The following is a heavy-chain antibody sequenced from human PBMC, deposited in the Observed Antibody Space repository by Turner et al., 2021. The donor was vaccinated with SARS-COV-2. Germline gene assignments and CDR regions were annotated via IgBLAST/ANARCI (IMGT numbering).Heavy chain of an antibody. CDR1: GGSISSGDYY. CDR2: IYYSGST. CDR3: ARVVVLRRAYFDY. V-gene: IGHV4-30-4*01. J-gene: IGHJ4*02. D-gene: IGHD2-8*01. Sequence: QVQLQESGPGLVKPSQTLSLTCTVSGGSISSGDYYWSWIRQPPGKGLALIGYIYYSGSTYYNPALKSRVTISVDTSKSQFSLKLSSVTAADTAVYYCARVVVLRRAYFDYWGQGTLVTVSS.